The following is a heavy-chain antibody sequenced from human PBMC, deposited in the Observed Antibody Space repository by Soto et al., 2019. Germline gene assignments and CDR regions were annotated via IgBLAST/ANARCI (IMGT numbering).Heavy chain of an antibody. D-gene: IGHD2-2*01. CDR3: ARLVVPTAPLDS. Sequence: GDSLKISCKGSGYSFSKYYIGWVRQMSGKDLEWMGIIYPDDSDTRYSPSFQGQVTISADKSISTAYLQWSSLKTSDTAMYYCARLVVPTAPLDSWGQETPVTVSS. V-gene: IGHV5-51*01. CDR2: IYPDDSDT. J-gene: IGHJ4*02. CDR1: GYSFSKYY.